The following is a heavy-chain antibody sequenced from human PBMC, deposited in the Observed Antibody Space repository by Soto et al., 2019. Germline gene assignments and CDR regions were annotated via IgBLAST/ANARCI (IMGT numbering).Heavy chain of an antibody. Sequence: GASVKVSCKASGYTFTSYDINWVRQATGQGPEWMGWMNPNSGNTGYAQKFQGRVTMTRNTSISTAYMELSSLRSEDTAVYYCASSRAQIKRYCTNGVCSPGNYYYYMDVWGKGTTVTVSS. V-gene: IGHV1-8*01. CDR2: MNPNSGNT. CDR3: ASSRAQIKRYCTNGVCSPGNYYYYMDV. D-gene: IGHD2-8*01. J-gene: IGHJ6*03. CDR1: GYTFTSYD.